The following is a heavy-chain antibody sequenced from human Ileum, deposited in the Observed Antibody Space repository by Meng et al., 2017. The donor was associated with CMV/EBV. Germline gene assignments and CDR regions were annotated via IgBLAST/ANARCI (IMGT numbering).Heavy chain of an antibody. V-gene: IGHV3-74*01. CDR2: INSHGSDT. J-gene: IGHJ6*02. Sequence: SCIASDFTFSNYWMHWVRQAPGKGLVWLSDINSHGSDTNYADAVKGRFTISRDNAKNTLYLQMNSLRADDTAVYYCARLGYSYGLDVWGRGTTVTVSS. CDR1: DFTFSNYW. D-gene: IGHD5-18*01. CDR3: ARLGYSYGLDV.